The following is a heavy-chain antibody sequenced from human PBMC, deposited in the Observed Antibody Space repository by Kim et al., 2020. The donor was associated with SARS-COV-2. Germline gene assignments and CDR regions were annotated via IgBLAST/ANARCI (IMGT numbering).Heavy chain of an antibody. V-gene: IGHV3-11*01. D-gene: IGHD3-3*01. J-gene: IGHJ3*02. Sequence: VKGRFTISRENAKNSLYLQMNSLRAEDTAVYYCARALGRGFLEWFDAFDIWGQGTMVTVSS. CDR3: ARALGRGFLEWFDAFDI.